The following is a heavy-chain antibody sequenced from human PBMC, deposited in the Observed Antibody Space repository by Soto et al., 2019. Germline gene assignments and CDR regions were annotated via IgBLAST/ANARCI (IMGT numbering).Heavy chain of an antibody. CDR2: ISSSSSYI. V-gene: IGHV3-21*01. Sequence: EVQLVESGGGLVKPGGSLRLSCAASGFTFSSYSMNWVRQAPGKGLEWVSSISSSSSYIYYADSVKGRFTISRDNATNSLYLQMNSLRAEDTAVYYCARDYDCSGGSCYVTYYYYYGMDVWGQGTTVTVSS. CDR3: ARDYDCSGGSCYVTYYYYYGMDV. J-gene: IGHJ6*02. CDR1: GFTFSSYS. D-gene: IGHD2-15*01.